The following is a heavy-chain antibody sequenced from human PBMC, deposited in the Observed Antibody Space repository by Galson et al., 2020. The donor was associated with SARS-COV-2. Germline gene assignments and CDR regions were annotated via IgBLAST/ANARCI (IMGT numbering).Heavy chain of an antibody. Sequence: ETSETLSLTCTVSGGSISGGSINSYYWSWIRQPPGKGLEWIGYISYSGSRNYNPSLKSRVTISVDMSKNQFFLTLSSVTPADTAVYYCAREKAIATMTTAHNFYYYGMDVWGQGTTVTVSS. J-gene: IGHJ6*02. CDR2: ISYSGSR. CDR3: AREKAIATMTTAHNFYYYGMDV. D-gene: IGHD4-17*01. CDR1: GGSISGGSINSYY. V-gene: IGHV4-61*01.